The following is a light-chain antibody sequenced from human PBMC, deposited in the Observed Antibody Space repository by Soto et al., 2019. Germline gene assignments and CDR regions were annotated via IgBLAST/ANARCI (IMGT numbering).Light chain of an antibody. CDR2: AAS. CDR1: QSIRSY. J-gene: IGKJ3*01. Sequence: DIEMTQLPSSLSASVGDRVTITCRASQSIRSYLNWYQQTPGKAPNLLIYAASTLRSGVPSRFSGSGSGTDFTLTVSSLQPEDLATYYCQQLFTYPPTFGPGTKVDIK. CDR3: QQLFTYPPT. V-gene: IGKV1-9*01.